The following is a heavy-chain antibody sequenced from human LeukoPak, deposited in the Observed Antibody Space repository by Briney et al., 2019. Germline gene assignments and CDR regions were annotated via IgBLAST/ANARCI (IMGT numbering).Heavy chain of an antibody. CDR1: GFTFSSYA. CDR3: AREPIAAAAWFDP. D-gene: IGHD6-13*01. J-gene: IGHJ5*02. Sequence: GGSLRLSCAASGFTFSSYAMHWVRQAPGKGLEWVAVISYDGSNKYYADSVKGRFTISRDNSKNTLYLQMNSLRAEDTAVYYCAREPIAAAAWFDPWGQGTLVTVSS. CDR2: ISYDGSNK. V-gene: IGHV3-30-3*01.